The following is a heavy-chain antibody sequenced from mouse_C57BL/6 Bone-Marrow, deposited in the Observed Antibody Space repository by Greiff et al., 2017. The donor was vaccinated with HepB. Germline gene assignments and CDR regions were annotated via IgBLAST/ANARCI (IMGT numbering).Heavy chain of an antibody. CDR2: IYPSDSET. Sequence: QVQLQQPGAELVRPGSSVKLSCKASGYTFTSYWMDWVKQRPGQGLEWIGNIYPSDSETHYNQKFKDKATLTVDKSSSTAYMQLSSLTSEVSAVYYCARSDGSIHFDYWGQGTTLTVSS. D-gene: IGHD1-1*01. V-gene: IGHV1-61*01. J-gene: IGHJ2*01. CDR1: GYTFTSYW. CDR3: ARSDGSIHFDY.